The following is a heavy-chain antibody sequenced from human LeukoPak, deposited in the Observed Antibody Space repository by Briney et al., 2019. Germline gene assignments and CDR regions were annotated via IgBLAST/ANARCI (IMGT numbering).Heavy chain of an antibody. J-gene: IGHJ6*03. CDR2: IYTSGST. V-gene: IGHV4-4*07. CDR1: GGSISSYY. CDR3: ARGLPPMFGYCSGGSCSYYMDV. D-gene: IGHD2-15*01. Sequence: SETLSLTCTVSGGSISSYYWSWIRQPAGKGLEWIGRIYTSGSTNYNPSLKSRVTMSVDTSKNQFSLKLSSVTAADTAVYYCARGLPPMFGYCSGGSCSYYMDVWGKGTTVTISS.